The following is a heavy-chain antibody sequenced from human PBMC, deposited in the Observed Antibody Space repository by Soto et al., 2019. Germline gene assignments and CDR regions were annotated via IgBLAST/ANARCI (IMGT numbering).Heavy chain of an antibody. CDR3: ARDSASVDRDSFFDY. CDR2: ISYDGSNK. D-gene: IGHD3-22*01. Sequence: EYGGGVVQPGRSLRLSCAASGFTFSSYAMHWVRQDPGKGLEWVAVISYDGSNKYYADSVKGRFTISRDNSKNTLYLQMNSLRAEDTAVYYCARDSASVDRDSFFDYWGQGTLVTVSS. V-gene: IGHV3-30-3*01. CDR1: GFTFSSYA. J-gene: IGHJ4*02.